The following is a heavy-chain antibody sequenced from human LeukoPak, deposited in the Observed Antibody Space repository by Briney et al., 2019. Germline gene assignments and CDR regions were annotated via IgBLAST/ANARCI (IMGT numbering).Heavy chain of an antibody. D-gene: IGHD2-15*01. CDR3: ARYERIGSCSGGDCYYGLDV. V-gene: IGHV4-59*01. J-gene: IGHJ6*02. Sequence: SETLSLTCSVSGASISSYYWSWIRQPPGKGLEWIGYINYSGSTNYNPSLKSRVTMAVDTSKNQLSLKLSSVTAADTAVYYCARYERIGSCSGGDCYYGLDVWGRGTTVTVSS. CDR2: INYSGST. CDR1: GASISSYY.